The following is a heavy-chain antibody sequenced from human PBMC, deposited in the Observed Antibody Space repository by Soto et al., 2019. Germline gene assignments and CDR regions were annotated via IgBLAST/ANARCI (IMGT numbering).Heavy chain of an antibody. CDR1: GFIFRDYA. Sequence: PGGSLRLSCAASGFIFRDYAMSWVRQAPGKGLEWVSGISGSGGKIYYADSVKGRFTLSRDNSKNTLYLQMNSLRAEDTAVYYCARDLLQYQYYYYGMDVWGQGTTVTVSS. CDR2: ISGSGGKI. J-gene: IGHJ6*02. V-gene: IGHV3-23*01. D-gene: IGHD4-4*01. CDR3: ARDLLQYQYYYYGMDV.